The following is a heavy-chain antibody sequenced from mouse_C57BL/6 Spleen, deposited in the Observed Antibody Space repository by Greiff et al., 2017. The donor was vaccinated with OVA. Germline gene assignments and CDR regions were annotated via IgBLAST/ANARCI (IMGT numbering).Heavy chain of an antibody. CDR2: ISYDGSN. CDR3: ASEDYGSSYYFDY. V-gene: IGHV3-6*01. CDR1: GYSITSGYY. Sequence: VQLQQSGPGLVKPSQSLSLTCSVTGYSITSGYYWNWIRQFPGNKLEWMGYISYDGSNNYNPSLKNRISITRDTSKNQFFLKLNSVTTEDTATYYCASEDYGSSYYFDYWGQGTTLTVSS. D-gene: IGHD1-1*01. J-gene: IGHJ2*01.